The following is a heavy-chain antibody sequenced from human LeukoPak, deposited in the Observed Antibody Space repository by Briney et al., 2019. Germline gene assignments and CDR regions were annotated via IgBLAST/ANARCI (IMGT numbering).Heavy chain of an antibody. D-gene: IGHD2-2*01. V-gene: IGHV3-7*03. CDR3: AKVVGSFDY. J-gene: IGHJ4*02. Sequence: GGSLRLSCAASGFTFSSYYMSWVRQAPGKGLEWVANIKQDGSEKYYVDSVKGRFTISRDNAKNSLYLEMNSLRAEDTAVYYCAKVVGSFDYWGQGTLVTVSS. CDR1: GFTFSSYY. CDR2: IKQDGSEK.